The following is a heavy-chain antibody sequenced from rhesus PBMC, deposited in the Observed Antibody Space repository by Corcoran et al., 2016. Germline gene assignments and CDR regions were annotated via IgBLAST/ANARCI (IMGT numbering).Heavy chain of an antibody. CDR1: GGSISSYW. J-gene: IGHJ4*01. CDR2: ISGNSGST. CDR3: DAEFVF. D-gene: IGHD6-19*01. V-gene: IGHV4-80*01. Sequence: QVQLQESGPGLVKPSETLSLTCAVSGGSISSYWWTWIRQSPGKGLEWIGEISGNSGSTNYNPSRKSRVTISKDASKNQFSLKLNSVTAADTAVYYCDAEFVFWGQGVLVTVSS.